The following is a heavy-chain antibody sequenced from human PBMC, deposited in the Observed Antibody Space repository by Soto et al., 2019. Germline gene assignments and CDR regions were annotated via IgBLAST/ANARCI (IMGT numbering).Heavy chain of an antibody. Sequence: PSETLSLTCTVSGGSISSYYWSWIRQPPGKGLEWIGYIYYSGSTNYNPSLKSRVTISVDTSKNQFSLKLSSVTAADTAVYYCARMRFGWYFAYWGQGTLVTVSS. CDR1: GGSISSYY. D-gene: IGHD6-19*01. CDR3: ARMRFGWYFAY. CDR2: IYYSGST. V-gene: IGHV4-59*08. J-gene: IGHJ4*02.